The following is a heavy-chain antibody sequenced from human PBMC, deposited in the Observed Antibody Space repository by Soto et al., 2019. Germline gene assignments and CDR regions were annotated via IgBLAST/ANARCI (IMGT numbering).Heavy chain of an antibody. D-gene: IGHD2-8*01. J-gene: IGHJ6*02. Sequence: GDAPKISWKGSGYSFTSYWMGWGGQVPVKGPEGRGSNYPGDSDTRYSPSFQGQVTISADKSISTAYLQWSSLKASDTAMYYCARQNTLRYCTNGVCYPYGMDVWGQGTTVTVSS. CDR1: GYSFTSYW. CDR3: ARQNTLRYCTNGVCYPYGMDV. V-gene: IGHV5-51*01. CDR2: NYPGDSDT.